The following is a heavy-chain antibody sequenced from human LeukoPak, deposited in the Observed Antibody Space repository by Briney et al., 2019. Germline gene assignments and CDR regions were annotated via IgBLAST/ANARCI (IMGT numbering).Heavy chain of an antibody. CDR2: ISYDGSNK. V-gene: IGHV3-30*18. D-gene: IGHD2-2*01. CDR1: GFTLSSYG. CDR3: AKDSVVVPAALDY. Sequence: GRSLRLSCAASGFTLSSYGMHWVGQAPGKGLEWGAVISYDGSNKYYADSVKGRFTISRDNSKNTLYLQMNSLRAEDTAVYYCAKDSVVVPAALDYWGQGTLVTVSS. J-gene: IGHJ4*02.